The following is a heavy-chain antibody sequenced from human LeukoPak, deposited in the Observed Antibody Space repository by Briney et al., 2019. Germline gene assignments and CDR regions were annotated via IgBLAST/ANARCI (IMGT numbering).Heavy chain of an antibody. D-gene: IGHD7-27*01. Sequence: ASVKVSCKASGGTFSSYAISWVRQAPGQGLEWMGRIIPILGIANYAQKFQGRVTITADESTSTAYMELSSLRSEDTAVYYCARDLGRPGVDCWGQGTLVTVSS. V-gene: IGHV1-69*04. CDR1: GGTFSSYA. CDR3: ARDLGRPGVDC. J-gene: IGHJ4*02. CDR2: IIPILGIA.